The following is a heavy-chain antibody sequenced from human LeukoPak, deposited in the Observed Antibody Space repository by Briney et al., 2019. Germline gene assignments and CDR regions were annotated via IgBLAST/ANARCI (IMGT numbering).Heavy chain of an antibody. CDR3: AREGGGRGYFDY. D-gene: IGHD3-16*01. V-gene: IGHV1-46*01. CDR2: INPSGGST. Sequence: ASVKVSCKASGYTFTSYYMHWVRQAPGQGLEWMGIINPSGGSTSYAQKFQGRVTMTRDTSASTVYMELSSLRSEDTAVYYCAREGGGRGYFDYWGQGTLVTVSS. CDR1: GYTFTSYY. J-gene: IGHJ4*02.